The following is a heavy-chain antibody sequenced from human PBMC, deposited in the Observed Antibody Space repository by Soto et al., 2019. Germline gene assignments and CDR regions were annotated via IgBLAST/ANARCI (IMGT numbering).Heavy chain of an antibody. CDR2: IYDSGST. Sequence: PSETLSLTCTVSGGSISSYYWSWIRQPPGKGLEWIGYIYDSGSTNYNPSLKSRVTISVDTSKNQFFLKLSSVTAADTALYYCARVNLITYSYGYNWFDPWGQGTLVTVSS. D-gene: IGHD5-18*01. J-gene: IGHJ5*02. CDR1: GGSISSYY. V-gene: IGHV4-59*01. CDR3: ARVNLITYSYGYNWFDP.